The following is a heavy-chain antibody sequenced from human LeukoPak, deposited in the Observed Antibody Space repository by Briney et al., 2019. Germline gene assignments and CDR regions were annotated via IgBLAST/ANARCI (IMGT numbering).Heavy chain of an antibody. D-gene: IGHD6-6*01. CDR3: AKGLYSSSPRSSADY. J-gene: IGHJ4*02. Sequence: GGSLRLSCAASGFTFRGHWMSWIRQAPGKGLEWVSAISGSGGSTYYADSVKGRFTISRDNSKNTLYLQMNSLRAEDTAVYYCAKGLYSSSPRSSADYWGQGTLVTVSS. CDR2: ISGSGGST. V-gene: IGHV3-23*01. CDR1: GFTFRGHW.